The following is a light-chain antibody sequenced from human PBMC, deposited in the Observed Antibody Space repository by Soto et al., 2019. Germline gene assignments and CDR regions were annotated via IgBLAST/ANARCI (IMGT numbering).Light chain of an antibody. CDR1: QDVSIF. J-gene: IGKJ2*01. CDR2: DAS. V-gene: IGKV3-11*02. CDR3: QQRRTWLYT. Sequence: ERLLAQSPATLSLSPGERATLSCKASQDVSIFLAWYQQKPGRAPRLLIHDASNRATGVPARFSGSGSGREFTLTITSLEPEEFAVDYCQQRRTWLYTFGQGTKLEF.